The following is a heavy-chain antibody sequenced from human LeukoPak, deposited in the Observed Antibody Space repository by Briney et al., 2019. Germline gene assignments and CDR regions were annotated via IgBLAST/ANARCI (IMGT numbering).Heavy chain of an antibody. J-gene: IGHJ6*02. CDR3: ARDYSIRVAASSYGMDV. Sequence: ASVKVSCKGSGYTFTSIGLSWVRQAPGQGLEWMGWIDNYSGDTEYAQNFQGRVTMTTDTTTSTAYMELRSRRSDDTAVYYCARDYSIRVAASSYGMDVWGQGTTVTVSS. V-gene: IGHV1-18*01. D-gene: IGHD6-19*01. CDR2: IDNYSGDT. CDR1: GYTFTSIG.